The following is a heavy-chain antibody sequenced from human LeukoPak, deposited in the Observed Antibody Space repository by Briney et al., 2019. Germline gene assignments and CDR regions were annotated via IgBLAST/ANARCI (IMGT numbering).Heavy chain of an antibody. CDR3: TRAVTGTRNAMDV. Sequence: GGSLRLSCAASGFILSPYWMYWVRQAPGKGLVCISRISTDGSSTNYADSVKGRFTISRDNAKNTLYLQMNSLRADDTAVYYCTRAVTGTRNAMDVWGQGTTVTVSS. CDR1: GFILSPYW. V-gene: IGHV3-74*01. CDR2: ISTDGSST. J-gene: IGHJ6*02. D-gene: IGHD6-19*01.